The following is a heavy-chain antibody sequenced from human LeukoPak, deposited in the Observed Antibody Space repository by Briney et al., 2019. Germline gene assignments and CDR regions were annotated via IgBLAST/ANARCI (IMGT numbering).Heavy chain of an antibody. J-gene: IGHJ4*02. D-gene: IGHD1-26*01. CDR3: AKDLGRYRNNYFDY. CDR1: GFTFNSYA. CDR2: ISGSVGGT. V-gene: IGHV3-23*01. Sequence: PGGSLRLSCAASGFTFNSYAMSWVRQAPEKGLEWVATISGSVGGTYYADSVKGRFTISRDDSKNTLYLQMNSLRAEDTAVYYCAKDLGRYRNNYFDYWGQGTLVTVSS.